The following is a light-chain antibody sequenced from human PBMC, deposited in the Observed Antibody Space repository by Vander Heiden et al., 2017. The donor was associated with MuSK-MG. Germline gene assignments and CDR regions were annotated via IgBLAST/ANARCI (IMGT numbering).Light chain of an antibody. V-gene: IGKV1-39*01. CDR1: QDLNNF. CDR2: ATS. J-gene: IGKJ4*02. CDR3: QQSYSRPLT. Sequence: DIHMTQSPSSLSASVGDSVTITCRSTQDLNNFLNWYQMKPGQAPRLLIFATSILQNGVPPRVTGGHSGTEFTLTSSPLQPEDFATYYCQQSYSRPLTCGGGT.